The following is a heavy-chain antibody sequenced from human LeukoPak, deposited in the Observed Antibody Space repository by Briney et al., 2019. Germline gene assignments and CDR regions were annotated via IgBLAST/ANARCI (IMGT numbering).Heavy chain of an antibody. CDR2: IYYSGST. CDR3: ARQGGDYGDYYDNWFDP. J-gene: IGHJ5*02. Sequence: SETLSLTCTVSGGSLSSSSYYWGWVRQPPGKGLEWIGCIYYSGSTYYNPSLKSRVTISVYTSKNQFSLKLSSVTAADTAVYYCARQGGDYGDYYDNWFDPWGQGTLVTVSS. D-gene: IGHD4-17*01. CDR1: GGSLSSSSYY. V-gene: IGHV4-39*01.